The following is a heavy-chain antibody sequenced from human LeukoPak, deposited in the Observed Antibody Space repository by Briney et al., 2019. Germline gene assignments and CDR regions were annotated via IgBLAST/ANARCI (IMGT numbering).Heavy chain of an antibody. CDR2: INPNSGGT. CDR1: GYTFTDYY. J-gene: IGHJ4*02. Sequence: RASVKVSCKASGYTFTDYYIHWVRQAPGQGLEWMGWINPNSGGTSYAQKFQGRVTMTRDTSISTAYMELSRLRSDDTAVYYCARDFDYMIVVAPSDYWGQGTLVTVSS. D-gene: IGHD3-22*01. V-gene: IGHV1-2*02. CDR3: ARDFDYMIVVAPSDY.